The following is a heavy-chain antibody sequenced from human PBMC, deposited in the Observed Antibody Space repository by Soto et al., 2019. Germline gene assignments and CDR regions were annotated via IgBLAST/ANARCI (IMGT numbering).Heavy chain of an antibody. V-gene: IGHV3-23*01. CDR3: AKGRDIVATVGGWFDP. J-gene: IGHJ5*02. CDR2: ISGSGGST. CDR1: GFTFSSYA. D-gene: IGHD5-12*01. Sequence: EVQLLESGGVLVQPGGSLRLSCAASGFTFSSYAMSWVRQAPGKGLEWVSAISGSGGSTYYADSVKGRFTISRDNSKNTLYLQMNSLRAEDTAVYYCAKGRDIVATVGGWFDPWGQGTLVTVSS.